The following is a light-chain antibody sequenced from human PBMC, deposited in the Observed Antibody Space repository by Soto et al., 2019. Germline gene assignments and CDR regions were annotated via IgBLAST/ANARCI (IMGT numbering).Light chain of an antibody. CDR1: SSNIGTNA. Sequence: QSALTQPPSASGTPGQRVTISCSGGSSNIGTNAVNWYQQLPGTAPKLLIYNNNQRPSGVPDRFSGSKSGTSASLAISGLQSEDEADYYCAAWDDSLNGDVFGTGTKLTVL. CDR2: NNN. V-gene: IGLV1-44*01. CDR3: AAWDDSLNGDV. J-gene: IGLJ1*01.